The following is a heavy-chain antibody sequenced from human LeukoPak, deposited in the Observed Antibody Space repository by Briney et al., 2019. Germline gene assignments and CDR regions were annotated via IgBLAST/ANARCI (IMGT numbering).Heavy chain of an antibody. CDR1: GFTFSSYA. D-gene: IGHD6-13*01. V-gene: IGHV3-30*04. J-gene: IGHJ4*02. CDR3: AKPPSIGQQLFQPLEY. CDR2: ISYDGSNK. Sequence: PGGSLRLSCAASGFTFSSYAMHWVRQAPGKGLEWVAVISYDGSNKYYADSVKGRFTISRDNSKNTLYLQMNSLRAEDTAVYYCAKPPSIGQQLFQPLEYWGQGTLVTVSS.